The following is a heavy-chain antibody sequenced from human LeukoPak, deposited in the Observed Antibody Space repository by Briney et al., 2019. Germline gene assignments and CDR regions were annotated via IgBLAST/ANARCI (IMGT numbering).Heavy chain of an antibody. CDR3: AKDRSSGPHYYYGMDV. Sequence: GRSLRLSCAASGXTFSSYGVHWVRQAPGKGLEWVAVISYLGDDQFYAESVKGRFTISRDNSKKTVFLQMNSLRGEDTAVYYCAKDRSSGPHYYYGMDVWAKGPRSSSL. D-gene: IGHD6-25*01. CDR2: ISYLGDDQ. J-gene: IGHJ6*02. V-gene: IGHV3-30*18. CDR1: GXTFSSYG.